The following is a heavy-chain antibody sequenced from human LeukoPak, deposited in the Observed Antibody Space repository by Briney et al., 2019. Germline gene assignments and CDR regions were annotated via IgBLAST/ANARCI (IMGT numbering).Heavy chain of an antibody. D-gene: IGHD1-1*01. CDR2: IKEDGSEK. Sequence: GGSLRLSCAASGFTFSTFWMSGVRQAPGKGLEWVANIKEDGSEKYYVDSMKGRFTVSRDNAKNSLYLQMDSLRAEDTAVYYCARGGTFVSDYWGQGTLVTVSS. CDR1: GFTFSTFW. CDR3: ARGGTFVSDY. J-gene: IGHJ4*02. V-gene: IGHV3-7*01.